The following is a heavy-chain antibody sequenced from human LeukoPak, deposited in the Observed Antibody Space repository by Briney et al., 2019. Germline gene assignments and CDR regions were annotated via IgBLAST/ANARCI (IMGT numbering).Heavy chain of an antibody. D-gene: IGHD6-13*01. CDR1: GYTFTGYY. J-gene: IGHJ4*02. V-gene: IGHV1-2*02. CDR3: ARDSGSSWYLFDY. CDR2: INPNSGGT. Sequence: ASVKVSCKSSGYTFTGYYMHWVRQAPGQGLEWMGWINPNSGGTNYAQKFQGRVTMTRDTSISTAYMELSRLSSDDTAVYYCARDSGSSWYLFDYWGQGTLVTVSS.